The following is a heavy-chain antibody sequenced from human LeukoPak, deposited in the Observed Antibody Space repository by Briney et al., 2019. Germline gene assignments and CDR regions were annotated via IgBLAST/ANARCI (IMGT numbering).Heavy chain of an antibody. D-gene: IGHD3-16*01. CDR3: ARDLWGSQLGGFDY. CDR2: IWYDGSNK. CDR1: GFTYSSYG. J-gene: IGHJ4*02. Sequence: GRSLRLSCAASGFTYSSYGMHWVRQAPGKGLEWVAVIWYDGSNKYYADSVKGRFTISRDNSKNTLYLQMNSLRAEDTAVYYCARDLWGSQLGGFDYWGQGTLVTVSS. V-gene: IGHV3-33*01.